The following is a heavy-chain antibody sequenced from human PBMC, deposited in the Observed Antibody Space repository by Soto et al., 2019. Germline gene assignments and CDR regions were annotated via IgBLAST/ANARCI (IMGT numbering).Heavy chain of an antibody. Sequence: PGGSLRLSCAASGFTFSSYAMHWVRQAPGKGLEWVAVISYDGSNKYYADSVKGRFTISRDNSKNTLYLQMNSLRAEDTAVYYCARDSDTAMVTGGDYYYYGMDVWGQGTTVTVSS. V-gene: IGHV3-30-3*01. D-gene: IGHD5-18*01. CDR2: ISYDGSNK. CDR1: GFTFSSYA. J-gene: IGHJ6*02. CDR3: ARDSDTAMVTGGDYYYYGMDV.